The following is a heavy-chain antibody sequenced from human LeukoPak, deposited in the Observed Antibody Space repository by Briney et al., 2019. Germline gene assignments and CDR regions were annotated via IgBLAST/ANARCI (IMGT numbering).Heavy chain of an antibody. CDR3: AKGISTGPVVAANFDY. D-gene: IGHD2-15*01. J-gene: IGHJ4*02. Sequence: HTGGSLRISCAASGFTFSSYAMSWVRQAPGKGLEWVSAISGSGGSTYYADSVKGRFTISRDNSKNTPYLQMNSLRAEDTAVYYCAKGISTGPVVAANFDYWGQGTLVTVSS. CDR1: GFTFSSYA. CDR2: ISGSGGST. V-gene: IGHV3-23*01.